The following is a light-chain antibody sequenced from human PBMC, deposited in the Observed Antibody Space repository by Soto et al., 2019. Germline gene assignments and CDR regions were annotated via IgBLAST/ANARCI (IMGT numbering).Light chain of an antibody. Sequence: QSALTQPPSVSGSPGQSVTISCSGTSSDVGSYNRVSWYQQPPGTAPKLMIYEVSNRPSGVPDRFSGSKSGNTASLTISGHQAEDEADYYCSSFTSSSTYVFGTGTKLTVL. CDR3: SSFTSSSTYV. CDR1: SSDVGSYNR. CDR2: EVS. V-gene: IGLV2-18*02. J-gene: IGLJ1*01.